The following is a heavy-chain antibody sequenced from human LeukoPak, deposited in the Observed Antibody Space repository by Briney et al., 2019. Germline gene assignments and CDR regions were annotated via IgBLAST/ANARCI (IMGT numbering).Heavy chain of an antibody. J-gene: IGHJ5*02. CDR2: IFYRGNT. V-gene: IGHV4-30-4*01. Sequence: SETLSLTCTVSGDSISSADYYWSWIRQPPGKALEWIGYIFYRGNTYYNPSLKSRVTMSVDTSKNQFSLRLTSVTAADTAVYYCVRESSSPNWFDPWGQGTLVTVSS. D-gene: IGHD6-13*01. CDR3: VRESSSPNWFDP. CDR1: GDSISSADYY.